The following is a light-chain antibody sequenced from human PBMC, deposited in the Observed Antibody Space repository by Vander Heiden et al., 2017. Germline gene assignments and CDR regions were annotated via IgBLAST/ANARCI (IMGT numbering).Light chain of an antibody. CDR2: RTS. J-gene: IGLJ2*01. V-gene: IGLV7-43*01. Sequence: QTVVTQEPSLPVSPGGTVTLTCPSSTEALTSGYDPNGFQQKPRKAPRELIYRTSHTHSWTPARFSGSLLGGRAALTLSGVQHEDEADYYCLLYSGGGVVFGGGTKLTVL. CDR1: TEALTSGYD. CDR3: LLYSGGGVV.